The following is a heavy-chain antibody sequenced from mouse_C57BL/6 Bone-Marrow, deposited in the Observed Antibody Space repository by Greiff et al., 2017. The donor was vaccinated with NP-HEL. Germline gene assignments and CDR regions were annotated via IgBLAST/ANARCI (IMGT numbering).Heavy chain of an antibody. V-gene: IGHV1-80*01. J-gene: IGHJ2*01. Sequence: VQLQQSGAELVKPGASVKISCKASGYAFSSYWMNWVKQRPGKGLEWIGQIYPGDGATNYNGKFKGKATLTADKSSSTAYMQLSSLTSEDSAVYFCARGNPGQSGSSLYYLDYWGQGTTLTVSS. CDR2: IYPGDGAT. CDR3: ARGNPGQSGSSLYYLDY. D-gene: IGHD1-1*01. CDR1: GYAFSSYW.